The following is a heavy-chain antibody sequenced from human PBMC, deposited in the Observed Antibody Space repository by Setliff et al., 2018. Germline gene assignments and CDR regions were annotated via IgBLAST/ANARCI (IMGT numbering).Heavy chain of an antibody. D-gene: IGHD1-26*01. CDR1: GFTFSTYY. CDR3: ARDPPWELRYFDL. J-gene: IGHJ2*01. CDR2: VHYDGVNK. V-gene: IGHV3-30*02. Sequence: PGGSLRLSCAASGFTFSTYYMHWVRQPPGKGLEWVAFVHYDGVNKHYRDSVKGRSTISRDNSKNSLYLQMNSLRAEDTAVYYCARDPPWELRYFDLWGRGTLVTVSS.